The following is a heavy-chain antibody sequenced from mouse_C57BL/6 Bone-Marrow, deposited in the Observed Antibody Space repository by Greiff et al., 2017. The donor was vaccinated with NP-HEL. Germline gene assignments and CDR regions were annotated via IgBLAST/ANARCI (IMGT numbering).Heavy chain of an antibody. D-gene: IGHD3-1*01. Sequence: QVQLKESGAELVRPGTSVKVSCKASGYAFTNYLIEWVKQRPGQGLEWIGVINPGSGGTNYNEKFKGKATLTADKSSSTAYMQLSSLTSEESAIYFCAKSSAYWGQGTSVTVSS. V-gene: IGHV1-54*01. CDR2: INPGSGGT. CDR3: AKSSAY. J-gene: IGHJ4*01. CDR1: GYAFTNYL.